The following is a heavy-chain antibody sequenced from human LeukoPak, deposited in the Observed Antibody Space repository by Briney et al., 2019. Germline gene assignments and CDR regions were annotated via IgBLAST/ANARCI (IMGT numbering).Heavy chain of an antibody. V-gene: IGHV4-39*01. J-gene: IGHJ3*02. CDR1: GFSLSTSGVG. Sequence: SGPTLVNPTQTLTLTCTFSGFSLSTSGVGVGWIRQPPGKGVEWIGSIYYTGPTYYNPSLRSRITISVDTSKNQFSLKLRFVTAADTAVYYCARHPRVEVADPGAPHIWGQGIMVTVSS. CDR2: IYYTGPT. CDR3: ARHPRVEVADPGAPHI. D-gene: IGHD6-19*01.